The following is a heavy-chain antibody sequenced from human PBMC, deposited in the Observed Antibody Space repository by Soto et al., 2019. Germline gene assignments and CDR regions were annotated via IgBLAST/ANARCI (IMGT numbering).Heavy chain of an antibody. J-gene: IGHJ5*02. D-gene: IGHD3-10*01. CDR3: ARGLVIYYYGSGSYYPHWFDP. V-gene: IGHV6-1*01. Sequence: QSQTLSLTCAISGDSVSSNSAAWNWIRQSPSRGLEWLGRTYYRSKWYNDYAVSVKSRITINPDTSKNQFSLQLNSVTPEDTAVYYCARGLVIYYYGSGSYYPHWFDPWGQGTLVTVSS. CDR1: GDSVSSNSAA. CDR2: TYYRSKWYN.